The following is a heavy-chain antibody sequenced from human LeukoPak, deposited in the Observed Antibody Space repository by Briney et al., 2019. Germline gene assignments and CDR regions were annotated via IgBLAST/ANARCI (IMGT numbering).Heavy chain of an antibody. J-gene: IGHJ3*02. V-gene: IGHV5-51*01. D-gene: IGHD4-17*01. Sequence: GESLKISCKGSGCSFTSYWIGWVRQMPGKGLEWMGIIYPGGSDTGYSPSFQGQVTISADKSISTAYLQWSSLKASDTAMYYCASPSYGDYGAFDIWGQGTMVTVSS. CDR2: IYPGGSDT. CDR3: ASPSYGDYGAFDI. CDR1: GCSFTSYW.